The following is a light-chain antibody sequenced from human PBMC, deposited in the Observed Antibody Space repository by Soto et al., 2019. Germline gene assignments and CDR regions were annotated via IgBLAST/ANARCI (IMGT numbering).Light chain of an antibody. CDR3: QHYVTSPFT. CDR2: GAS. J-gene: IGKJ3*01. V-gene: IGKV3-20*01. Sequence: EIVLTQSPGTLSLSPGERATLSCRARQTISSHYLAWYQQKPGQAPRLLIFGASIRAAGIPDRFSGSGSGTDFTLTISRLEPEDFAVYFCQHYVTSPFTFGPGTKVDF. CDR1: QTISSHY.